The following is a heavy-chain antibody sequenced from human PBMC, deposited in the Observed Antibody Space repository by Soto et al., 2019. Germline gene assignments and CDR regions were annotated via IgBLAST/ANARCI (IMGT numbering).Heavy chain of an antibody. CDR3: ARAAAAAGNFDY. CDR1: GGSISSSNW. Sequence: QVQLQESGPGLVKPSGTLSLTCAVSGGSISSSNWWRWVRQPPGKGLEWIGEIYHSGSTNYTPSLKSRVAKTVAKCKTQFSLKLSSVTAADTAVYYCARAAAAAGNFDYWGRGTLVTVAA. D-gene: IGHD6-13*01. V-gene: IGHV4-4*02. CDR2: IYHSGST. J-gene: IGHJ4*01.